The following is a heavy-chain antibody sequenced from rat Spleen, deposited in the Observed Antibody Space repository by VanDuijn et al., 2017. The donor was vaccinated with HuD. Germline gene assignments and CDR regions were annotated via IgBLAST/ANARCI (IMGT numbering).Heavy chain of an antibody. CDR3: TRAMYTTDYYYAKGYYVMIA. V-gene: IGHV5-29*01. CDR2: ISYDGSST. D-gene: IGHD1-6*01. Sequence: EVQLVESDGGLVQPGRSLKLSCAASGFTFSDYYMAWVRQAPTKGLEWVATISYDGSSTYYRDSVKGQFTISRDNAKSTLYLQMNRLRSKDTATYYCTRAMYTTDYYYAKGYYVMIAWGQGTSVTVSS. CDR1: GFTFSDYY. J-gene: IGHJ4*01.